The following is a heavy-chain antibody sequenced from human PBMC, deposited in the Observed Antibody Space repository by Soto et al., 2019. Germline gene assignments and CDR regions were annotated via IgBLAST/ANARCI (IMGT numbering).Heavy chain of an antibody. CDR2: INHSGST. Sequence: SETLSLTCAVYGGSFIGYYWSWIRQPPGKGLEWIGEINHSGSTNYNPSLKSRVTISVDTSKNQFSLKLSSVTAADTAVYYCARRYFDWFDYYYGMDVWGQGTTVTVSS. V-gene: IGHV4-34*01. CDR1: GGSFIGYY. CDR3: ARRYFDWFDYYYGMDV. J-gene: IGHJ6*02. D-gene: IGHD3-9*01.